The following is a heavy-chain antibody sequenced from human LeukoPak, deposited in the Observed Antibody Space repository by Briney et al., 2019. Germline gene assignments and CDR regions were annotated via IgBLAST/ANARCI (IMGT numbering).Heavy chain of an antibody. Sequence: SVKVSCKASGGTFSSYAISWVRQAPRQGLEWMGGIIPIFGTANYAQKFQGRVTITADESTSTAYMELSSLRSEDTAVYYCASLLTTVTRIDYWGQGTLVTVSS. CDR1: GGTFSSYA. CDR3: ASLLTTVTRIDY. V-gene: IGHV1-69*01. J-gene: IGHJ4*02. CDR2: IIPIFGTA. D-gene: IGHD4-17*01.